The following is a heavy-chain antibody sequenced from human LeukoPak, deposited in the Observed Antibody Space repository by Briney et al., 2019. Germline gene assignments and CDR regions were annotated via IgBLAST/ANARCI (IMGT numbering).Heavy chain of an antibody. Sequence: SETLSLTCTVSGGSISSSSYYWGWIRQPPGKGLEWIGSIYYSGSTYYNPSLKSRVTISVDTSKNQFPLKLSSVTAADTAVYYCARARRACSGGSCYEDYWGQGTLVTVSS. V-gene: IGHV4-39*06. CDR3: ARARRACSGGSCYEDY. CDR2: IYYSGST. CDR1: GGSISSSSYY. J-gene: IGHJ4*02. D-gene: IGHD2-15*01.